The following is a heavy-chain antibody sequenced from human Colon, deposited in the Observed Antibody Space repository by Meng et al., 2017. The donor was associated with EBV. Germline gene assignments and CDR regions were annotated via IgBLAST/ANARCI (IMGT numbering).Heavy chain of an antibody. D-gene: IGHD2-21*01. CDR1: GGSSSGGNYY. CDR3: ASFDHIPRRNYFDY. Sequence: ESGHCWLGPSTTLAPTLTSSGGSSSGGNYYWSWIRQPPGKGLKWIGYIPHRGSAYSNPSLKSRVSISVDTSKNQFSLNLNSMTAADTAVYYCASFDHIPRRNYFDYWGQGTLVTVSS. V-gene: IGHV4-30-4*01. J-gene: IGHJ4*02. CDR2: IPHRGSA.